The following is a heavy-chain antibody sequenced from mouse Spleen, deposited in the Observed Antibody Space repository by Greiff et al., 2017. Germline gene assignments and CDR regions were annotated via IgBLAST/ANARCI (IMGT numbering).Heavy chain of an antibody. CDR2: INYDGSST. J-gene: IGHJ2*01. CDR1: GFTFSDYY. Sequence: DVKLVESEGGLVQPGSSMKLSCTASGFTFSDYYMAWVRQVPEKGLEWVANINYDGSSTYYLDSLKSRFIISRDNAKNILYLQMSSLKSEDTATYYCARATTALDYWGQGTTLTVSS. CDR3: ARATTALDY. D-gene: IGHD1-2*01. V-gene: IGHV5-16*01.